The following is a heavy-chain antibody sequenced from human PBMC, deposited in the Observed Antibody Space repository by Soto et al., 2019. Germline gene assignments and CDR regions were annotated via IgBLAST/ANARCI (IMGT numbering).Heavy chain of an antibody. J-gene: IGHJ6*02. CDR3: GRDFNGLDV. CDR2: IRYDGQ. Sequence: PGGSLRLSCAASGFTFGTYGMHWVRQAPGKGLEWVAVIRYDGQYYTDSVKGRFTISRDNSKNTLYLQMNSLRAEDTAVYYCGRDFNGLDVWGQGTTVTVSS. CDR1: GFTFGTYG. V-gene: IGHV3-33*01.